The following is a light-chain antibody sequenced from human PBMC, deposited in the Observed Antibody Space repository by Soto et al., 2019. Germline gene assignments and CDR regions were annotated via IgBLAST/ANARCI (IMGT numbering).Light chain of an antibody. CDR3: QQYNNGPTYT. J-gene: IGKJ2*01. Sequence: EIVRTQSPATLSVSPGERATLSCRASQSISSSLAWYQQKPGQAPRLLIYGASTRATGIPARFSVSGSGTEFTLTIRSLQSEDFAVYYCQQYNNGPTYTFGQGTKLEIK. CDR2: GAS. CDR1: QSISSS. V-gene: IGKV3-15*01.